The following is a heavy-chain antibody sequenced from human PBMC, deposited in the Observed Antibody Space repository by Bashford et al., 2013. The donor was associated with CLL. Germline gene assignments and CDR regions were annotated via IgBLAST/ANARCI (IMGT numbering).Heavy chain of an antibody. D-gene: IGHD3-10*01. Sequence: SETLSLTCTVSGGSISSSSYYWGWIRQPPGKGLEWIGSIYYSGTTYYNPSLKSRVTISMDTSRNQFSLKLNSVTAADTSIYYCARLPLTMIRGVVDYWGQGTLVTVSS. CDR1: GGSISSSSYY. J-gene: IGHJ4*02. CDR2: IYYSGTT. CDR3: ARLPLTMIRGVVDY. V-gene: IGHV4-39*01.